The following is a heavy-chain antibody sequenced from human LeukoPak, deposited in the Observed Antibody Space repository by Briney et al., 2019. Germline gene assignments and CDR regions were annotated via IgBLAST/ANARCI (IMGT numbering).Heavy chain of an antibody. CDR1: GGSISSSSYY. V-gene: IGHV4-39*01. J-gene: IGHJ6*03. Sequence: SETLSLTCTVSGGSISSSSYYWGWIRQPPGKGLEWIANIHYSGTTYYNPPLKGRVTISVETSKKQFSLKLSSVSAADPALYCCVRTDSYYQYMAVWGKGSTV. CDR2: IHYSGTT. CDR3: VRTDSYYQYMAV.